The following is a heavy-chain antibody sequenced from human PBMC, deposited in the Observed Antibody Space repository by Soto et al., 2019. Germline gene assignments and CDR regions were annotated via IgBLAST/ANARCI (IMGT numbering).Heavy chain of an antibody. CDR3: ARSLRGYSGYSGY. J-gene: IGHJ4*02. CDR2: ISSSGSDT. CDR1: GFTFSDYY. Sequence: QVQLVESGGGLVKPGGCLRLSCAASGFTFSDYYMSWIRQAPGKGLEWVSYISSSGSDTNYADSVKGRFTVSRDNTKNSLYLQMNSLRAEDTAVYYCARSLRGYSGYSGYWGQGTLVTVSS. V-gene: IGHV3-11*05. D-gene: IGHD5-12*01.